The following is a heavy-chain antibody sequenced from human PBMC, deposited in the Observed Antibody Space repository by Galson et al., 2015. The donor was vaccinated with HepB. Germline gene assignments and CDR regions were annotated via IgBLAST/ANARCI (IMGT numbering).Heavy chain of an antibody. CDR3: ARDGYCSSWYVRYFDL. D-gene: IGHD6-13*01. V-gene: IGHV3-66*01. CDR1: GFTVSSNY. CDR2: IYSGGST. J-gene: IGHJ2*01. Sequence: SLRLSCAASGFTVSSNYMSWVRQAPGKGLEWVSVIYSGGSTYYADSVKGRFTTSRDNSKNTLYLQMNSLRAEDTAVYYCARDGYCSSWYVRYFDLWGQGILVIVSS.